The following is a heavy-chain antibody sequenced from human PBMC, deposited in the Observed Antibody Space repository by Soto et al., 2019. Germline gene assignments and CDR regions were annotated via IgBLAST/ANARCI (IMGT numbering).Heavy chain of an antibody. CDR2: VFYTGFT. V-gene: IGHV4-39*01. Sequence: LPETLSLTCAVSGGSISGSYYYWAWLRQSPGKGPEWIGSVFYTGFTSYNPSLESRVSVSVDTSKSQFSLKLSAVTAADTAVYYCATSQKGYNWNYFDHWGQGALVTVSS. J-gene: IGHJ4*02. D-gene: IGHD1-20*01. CDR3: ATSQKGYNWNYFDH. CDR1: GGSISGSYYY.